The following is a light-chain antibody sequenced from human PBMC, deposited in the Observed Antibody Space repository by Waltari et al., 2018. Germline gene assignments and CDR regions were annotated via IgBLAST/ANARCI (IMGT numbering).Light chain of an antibody. J-gene: IGLJ7*01. CDR3: QSYDGSLGGAV. CDR1: SSNIGAGYD. V-gene: IGLV1-40*01. CDR2: HNN. Sequence: QSVLTQPPSVSGAPGQRVTISCTGSSSNIGAGYDVHWYQQLPGTAPKLLIYHNNNRPSGCPDRFSGSKAGTSASLAITGLQAEDEADYYCQSYDGSLGGAVFGGGTQLTVL.